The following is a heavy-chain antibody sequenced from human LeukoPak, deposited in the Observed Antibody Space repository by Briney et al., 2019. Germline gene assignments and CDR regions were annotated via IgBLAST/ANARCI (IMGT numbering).Heavy chain of an antibody. CDR1: GFTFSSYG. D-gene: IGHD3-22*01. CDR2: ISYDESNK. J-gene: IGHJ4*02. V-gene: IGHV3-30*18. Sequence: GRSLRLSCAASGFTFSSYGMHWVRQAPGKGLEWVAVISYDESNKYYADSVKGRFTISRDNSKNTLYLQMNSLRAEDTAVYYRAKDRSGYYRDPHYWGQGTLVTVSS. CDR3: AKDRSGYYRDPHY.